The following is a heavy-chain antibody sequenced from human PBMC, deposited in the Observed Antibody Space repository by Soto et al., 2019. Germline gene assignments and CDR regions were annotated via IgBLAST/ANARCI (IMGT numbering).Heavy chain of an antibody. Sequence: EVQLLESGGVLVQPGGSLRLSCAASGFTFSSYAMSWVRQAPGKGLEWVSAISGSGGSTYYADSVKGRFTISRDNSKNTLYLQMNSLRAEDTAVYYCAKGPRMTTVTPPSGYWGQGTLVTVSS. CDR2: ISGSGGST. V-gene: IGHV3-23*01. D-gene: IGHD4-17*01. CDR1: GFTFSSYA. CDR3: AKGPRMTTVTPPSGY. J-gene: IGHJ4*02.